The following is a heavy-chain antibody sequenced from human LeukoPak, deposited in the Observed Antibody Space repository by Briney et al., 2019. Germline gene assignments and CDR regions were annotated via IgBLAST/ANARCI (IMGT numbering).Heavy chain of an antibody. Sequence: GGSLRLSCAASGFTFSSYEMNWVRQAPGKGLEWVSYISNSGSTIYCADSVKGRFTISRDNAKNSLYLQMNSLRAEDTAVYYCAELGITMIGGVWGKGTTVTISS. CDR1: GFTFSSYE. J-gene: IGHJ6*04. CDR3: AELGITMIGGV. CDR2: ISNSGSTI. V-gene: IGHV3-48*03. D-gene: IGHD3-10*02.